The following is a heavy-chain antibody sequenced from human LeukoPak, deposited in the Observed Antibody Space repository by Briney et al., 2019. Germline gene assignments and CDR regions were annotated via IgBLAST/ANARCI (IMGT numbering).Heavy chain of an antibody. CDR1: GFTFSSYA. CDR3: AKGSAAGRPYYFDY. CDR2: ISYDGSNE. V-gene: IGHV3-30*04. Sequence: GRSLRLSCAASGFTFSSYAMHWVRQAPGKGLEWVAVISYDGSNEYYADSVKGRFTISKDSSSTILYLQMNSLRAEDAAVYFCAKGSAAGRPYYFDYWGQGTLVTVSS. D-gene: IGHD6-25*01. J-gene: IGHJ4*02.